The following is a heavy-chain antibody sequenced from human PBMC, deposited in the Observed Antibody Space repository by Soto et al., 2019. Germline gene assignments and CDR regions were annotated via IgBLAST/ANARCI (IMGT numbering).Heavy chain of an antibody. CDR1: GFTFSDYW. Sequence: DVQLVESGGGLFQPGGSLRISCAASGFTFSDYWMHWVRQAPGKGLVWVSRISKDGSQTYYADSVKGRFTISRDNAENTLYLQMNSLRAEDTSVYYCARDLYSRGDYWGQGTLVTVSA. D-gene: IGHD6-19*01. CDR3: ARDLYSRGDY. CDR2: ISKDGSQT. V-gene: IGHV3-74*01. J-gene: IGHJ4*02.